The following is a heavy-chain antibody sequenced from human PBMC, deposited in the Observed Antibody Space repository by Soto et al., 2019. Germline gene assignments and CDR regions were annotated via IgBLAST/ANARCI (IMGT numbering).Heavy chain of an antibody. CDR1: GVTFKDYG. Sequence: GGSLRLSCGAPGVTFKDYGMHWVRQAPGKGLEWVAVISYDGKQTYYADSVKGRFTISKDKSKRTLFLQMNSLRVDDTAVYYCARDGWGSNWYFDLWGRGTLVTV. V-gene: IGHV3-30*03. CDR3: ARDGWGSNWYFDL. J-gene: IGHJ2*01. CDR2: ISYDGKQT. D-gene: IGHD3-16*01.